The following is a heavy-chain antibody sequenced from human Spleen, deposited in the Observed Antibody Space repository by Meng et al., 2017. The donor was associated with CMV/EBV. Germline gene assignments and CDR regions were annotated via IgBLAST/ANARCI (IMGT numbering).Heavy chain of an antibody. CDR2: IYYSGSI. CDR1: ISSGGYY. V-gene: IGHV4-31*02. CDR3: ARDRAGDDYGARGWFEP. D-gene: IGHD4/OR15-4a*01. J-gene: IGHJ5*02. Sequence: ISSGGYYWSWIRQHPGKGLEWIGHIYYSGSIYYNPSLKSRVIISVDTSKNQFSLNLIFVTAADTAVYYCARDRAGDDYGARGWFEPWGQGTLVTVSS.